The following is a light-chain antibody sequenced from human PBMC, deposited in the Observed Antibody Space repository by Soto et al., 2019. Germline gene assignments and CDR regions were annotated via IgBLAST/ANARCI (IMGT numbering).Light chain of an antibody. CDR2: DAS. CDR1: QDIKYY. V-gene: IGKV1-33*01. Sequence: DIQMTQSPSSLSASVGDRVTITCQASQDIKYYLNWYQHRPGKAPELLIYDASNLEAGVPSRFSGSGSGTDFTFTISSLQPEDFAVYYCQQYNNWPPITFGQGTRLEIK. CDR3: QQYNNWPPIT. J-gene: IGKJ5*01.